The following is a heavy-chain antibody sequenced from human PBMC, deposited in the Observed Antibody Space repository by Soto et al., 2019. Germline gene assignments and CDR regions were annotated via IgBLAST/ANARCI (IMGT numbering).Heavy chain of an antibody. J-gene: IGHJ6*02. D-gene: IGHD3-3*01. Sequence: GASVKVSCKASGYTFTSYAMHWVRQAPGQRLEWMGWINAGNGNTKYSQKFQGRITITRDTSASTAYMELSSLRSEDTAVYYCARDQERLRFLEWLSPDYYGMDVWGQGTTVTVSS. V-gene: IGHV1-3*01. CDR1: GYTFTSYA. CDR3: ARDQERLRFLEWLSPDYYGMDV. CDR2: INAGNGNT.